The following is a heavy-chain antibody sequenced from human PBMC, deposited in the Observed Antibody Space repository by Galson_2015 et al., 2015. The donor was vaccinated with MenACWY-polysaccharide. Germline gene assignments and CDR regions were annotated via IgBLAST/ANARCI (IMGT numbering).Heavy chain of an antibody. Sequence: SLRLSCAASGFTFSNFWMSWVRQAPGKELEWVASIKQDGSEKYLADSVKGRFTISRDNAENSLFLQVNSQRAEDTAVYYCARERWVRGVFFDQWGQGTLVTVSS. CDR2: IKQDGSEK. CDR3: ARERWVRGVFFDQ. V-gene: IGHV3-7*01. CDR1: GFTFSNFW. D-gene: IGHD3-10*01. J-gene: IGHJ4*02.